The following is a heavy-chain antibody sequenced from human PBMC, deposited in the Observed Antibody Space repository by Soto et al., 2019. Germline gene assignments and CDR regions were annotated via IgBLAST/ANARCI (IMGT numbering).Heavy chain of an antibody. CDR3: ARSQVGRPLDV. CDR1: RYTFTNFY. D-gene: IGHD1-26*01. J-gene: IGHJ6*02. Sequence: ASLKVYCKASRYTFTNFYIHWLRQAPGQGPEWMGIINPSGGSTTYPQKFQGRVTMTRDTSTSTVHMELITLRSEDTAVYYCARSQVGRPLDVWGPGTTVTVSS. CDR2: INPSGGST. V-gene: IGHV1-46*01.